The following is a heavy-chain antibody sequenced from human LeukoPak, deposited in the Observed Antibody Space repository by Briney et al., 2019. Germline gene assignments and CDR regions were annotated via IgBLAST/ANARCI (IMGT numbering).Heavy chain of an antibody. CDR2: IYYSGST. V-gene: IGHV4-59*01. Sequence: SETLSLTCTVSGGSISSYYWSWIRQPPGKGLEWIGYIYYSGSTNYNPSLKSRVTISVDTSKNQFSLKLSSVTAADTAVYYCARDIRGGYDYERNLLRYYYYMDVWGRGTTVTISS. J-gene: IGHJ6*03. CDR1: GGSISSYY. CDR3: ARDIRGGYDYERNLLRYYYYMDV. D-gene: IGHD5-12*01.